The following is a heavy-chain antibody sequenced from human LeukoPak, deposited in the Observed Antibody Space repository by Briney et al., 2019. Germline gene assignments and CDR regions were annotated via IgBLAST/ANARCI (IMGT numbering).Heavy chain of an antibody. Sequence: ASVKVSCKASGYTFTGYYMHWVRQAPGQGLEWMGWISAYNGNTNYAQKLQGRVTMTTDTSTSTAYMELRSLRSDDTAVYYCARAGYCSGGSCFGGLYYYYYMDVWGKRTTVTVSS. CDR3: ARAGYCSGGSCFGGLYYYYYMDV. V-gene: IGHV1-18*04. D-gene: IGHD2-15*01. CDR2: ISAYNGNT. J-gene: IGHJ6*03. CDR1: GYTFTGYY.